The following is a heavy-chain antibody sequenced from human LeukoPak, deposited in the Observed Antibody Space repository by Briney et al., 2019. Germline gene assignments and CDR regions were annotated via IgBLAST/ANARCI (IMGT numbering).Heavy chain of an antibody. CDR3: GKFSSGWYVGYIDV. D-gene: IGHD6-19*01. J-gene: IGHJ6*03. V-gene: IGHV3-23*01. CDR1: GFTFNNYA. CDR2: ISGSGGRT. Sequence: GGSLRLSCAASGFTFNNYAMSWVRQAPGKGLEWVSVISGSGGRTYYADSVKGRFTISRDNSKNTLSLQMNSLRAEDTALYYCGKFSSGWYVGYIDVWGKGTTVTVSS.